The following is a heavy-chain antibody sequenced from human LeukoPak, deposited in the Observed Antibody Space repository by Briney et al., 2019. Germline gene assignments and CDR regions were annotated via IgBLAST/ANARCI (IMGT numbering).Heavy chain of an antibody. J-gene: IGHJ5*02. V-gene: IGHV1-69*13. CDR3: ARDRPGRYCSSPSCFTASPLDP. D-gene: IGHD2-2*02. Sequence: SVKVSCKTSRGTFSSYAITWVRQAPGQGLEWMGGIIPIFGTPNYAQKFQGRVTITADESTSTAYMELSSLRSEDTAVYYCARDRPGRYCSSPSCFTASPLDPWGQGTLVTVSS. CDR1: RGTFSSYA. CDR2: IIPIFGTP.